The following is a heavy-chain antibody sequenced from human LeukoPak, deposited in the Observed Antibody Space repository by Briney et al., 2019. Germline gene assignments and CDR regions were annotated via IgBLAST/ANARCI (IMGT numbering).Heavy chain of an antibody. V-gene: IGHV4-59*01. CDR3: ARVPDGFRFFDY. J-gene: IGHJ4*02. Sequence: SETLSLTCTVSGGSISSYYWSWIRQPPGKGLEWIGYIYYSGSTNYNPSLKSRVTISVDTSKNQFSLKLSSVTAADTAVYYCARVPDGFRFFDYWGQGTLVTVSS. CDR1: GGSISSYY. CDR2: IYYSGST. D-gene: IGHD1-14*01.